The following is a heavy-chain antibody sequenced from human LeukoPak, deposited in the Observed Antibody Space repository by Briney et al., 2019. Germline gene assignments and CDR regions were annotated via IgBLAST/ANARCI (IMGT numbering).Heavy chain of an antibody. CDR3: ASGSRSYRTPTYYMDY. V-gene: IGHV3-53*01. CDR1: GFTVSSTW. D-gene: IGHD3-10*01. CDR2: IYSGRST. Sequence: PGGSLRLSCAASGFTVSSTWMSWVRQAPGKGLEWVSVIYSGRSTYYADSVKGRFTISRDTSKNTLYLQMNSLRAEDTAVYYCASGSRSYRTPTYYMDYWGPGTTVTVSS. J-gene: IGHJ6*03.